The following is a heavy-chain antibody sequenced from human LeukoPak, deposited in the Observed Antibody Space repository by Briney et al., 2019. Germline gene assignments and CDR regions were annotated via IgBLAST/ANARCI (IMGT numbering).Heavy chain of an antibody. J-gene: IGHJ3*02. Sequence: PSETLSLTCTVSGCSFSSYYMSWIRQPPGKGLEWIGYIYYSGSTNYNPSLKSRVTISVDTSKNQFSLKLSSVTAGETAVYYCARSRTAMVSDAFDIWGQGTMVTVSS. CDR2: IYYSGST. D-gene: IGHD5-18*01. V-gene: IGHV4-59*01. CDR3: ARSRTAMVSDAFDI. CDR1: GCSFSSYY.